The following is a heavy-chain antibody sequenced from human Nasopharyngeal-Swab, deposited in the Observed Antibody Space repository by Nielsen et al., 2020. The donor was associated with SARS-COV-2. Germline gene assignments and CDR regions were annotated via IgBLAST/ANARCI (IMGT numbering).Heavy chain of an antibody. CDR1: GFTFRSYA. CDR3: AKGGSSVIAWFDP. V-gene: IGHV3-23*01. CDR2: ISGSGGST. D-gene: IGHD6-6*01. Sequence: GESLKISCSASGFTFRSYAMSWVRQAPGKGLEWVSAISGSGGSTYYADSVKGRFTISRDNSKNTLYLQMNSLRAEDTAVYYCAKGGSSVIAWFDPWGQGTLVTVSS. J-gene: IGHJ5*02.